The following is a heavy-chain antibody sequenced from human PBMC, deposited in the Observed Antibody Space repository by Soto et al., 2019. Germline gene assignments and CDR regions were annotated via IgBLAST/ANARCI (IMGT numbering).Heavy chain of an antibody. V-gene: IGHV4-59*08. CDR3: VSPKIAFYNWFDP. Sequence: SETLSLTCTVSGVSISSYYWSWIRQPPGKGLEWIGYIYYSGSTNYNPSLKSRVTISVDTSKNQFSLKLSPVTAADTAVYYCVSPKIAFYNWFDPWGQGTLVTVSS. J-gene: IGHJ5*02. CDR1: GVSISSYY. D-gene: IGHD3-3*02. CDR2: IYYSGST.